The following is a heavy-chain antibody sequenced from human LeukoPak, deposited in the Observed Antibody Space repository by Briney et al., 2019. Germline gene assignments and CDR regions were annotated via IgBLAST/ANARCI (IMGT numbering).Heavy chain of an antibody. CDR2: ITVSGLTT. CDR1: GFTFSSYA. Sequence: GGSLRLSCAASGFTFSSYAMTWVRQAPGKGLEWVSSITVSGLTTFYADSVKGRFTISRDNAKNSLYLQMNSLRAEDTAVYYCVRDKGAVAGTAIFDYWGQGTLVTVSS. D-gene: IGHD6-19*01. J-gene: IGHJ4*02. V-gene: IGHV3-23*01. CDR3: VRDKGAVAGTAIFDY.